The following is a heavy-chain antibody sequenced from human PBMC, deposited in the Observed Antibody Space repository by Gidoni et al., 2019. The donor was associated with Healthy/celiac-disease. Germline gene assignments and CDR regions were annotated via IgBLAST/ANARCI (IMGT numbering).Heavy chain of an antibody. CDR3: ARCAYYDFWSGTKCDY. CDR2: IYPGDSDT. Sequence: EVQLVQSGAEVKKTGESLKISCKGSGYSFTSSWIGWVRQMPGKGLEWMGIIYPGDSDTRYSPSFQGQVTISADKSISTAYLQWSSLKASDTAMYYCARCAYYDFWSGTKCDYWGQGTLVTVSS. J-gene: IGHJ4*02. CDR1: GYSFTSSW. D-gene: IGHD3-3*01. V-gene: IGHV5-51*01.